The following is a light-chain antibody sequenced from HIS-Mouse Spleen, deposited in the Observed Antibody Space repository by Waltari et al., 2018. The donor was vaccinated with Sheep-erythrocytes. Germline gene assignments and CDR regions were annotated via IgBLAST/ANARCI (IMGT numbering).Light chain of an antibody. CDR3: CSYAGSYTLV. Sequence: QSALTQPRSVSGSPGQSVTISCTGTSSDVRGYTYVSWYQQHPGKAPKLMIYDVSKRPSGVPDRFSGSKSGNTASLTISGLQAEDEADYYCCSYAGSYTLVFGGGTKLTVL. V-gene: IGLV2-11*01. J-gene: IGLJ2*01. CDR1: SSDVRGYTY. CDR2: DVS.